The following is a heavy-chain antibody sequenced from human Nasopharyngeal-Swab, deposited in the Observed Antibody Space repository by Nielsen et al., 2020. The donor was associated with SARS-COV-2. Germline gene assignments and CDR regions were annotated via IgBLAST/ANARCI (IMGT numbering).Heavy chain of an antibody. V-gene: IGHV3-15*01. CDR1: GFVFSSVW. J-gene: IGHJ4*02. D-gene: IGHD6-19*01. Sequence: GESLKISCAASGFVFSSVWMSWVRQAPGKGLEWVGRIKRKADGGRVEYATAVRGRFSISRDDSRNTMFLQMNRLKTEDTAVYYCTTLHRTGWFWGQGNLVAVSA. CDR2: IKRKADGGRV. CDR3: TTLHRTGWF.